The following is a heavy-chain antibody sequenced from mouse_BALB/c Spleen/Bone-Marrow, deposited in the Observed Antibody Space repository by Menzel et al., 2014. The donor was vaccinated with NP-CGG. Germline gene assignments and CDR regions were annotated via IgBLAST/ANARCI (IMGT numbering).Heavy chain of an antibody. CDR1: GFTFSSYA. CDR2: ISSGGSYT. J-gene: IGHJ1*01. D-gene: IGHD4-1*01. V-gene: IGHV5-9-4*01. Sequence: EVQLVESGGGLVKPGGSLKLSCAASGFTFSSYAMSWVRQSPEKRLEWVAEISSGGSYTYYPDTVTGRFTISRDNAKNTLYLEMSSLRSEETAMYYCASKTGTGYWYFDVWGAGTTVTVSS. CDR3: ASKTGTGYWYFDV.